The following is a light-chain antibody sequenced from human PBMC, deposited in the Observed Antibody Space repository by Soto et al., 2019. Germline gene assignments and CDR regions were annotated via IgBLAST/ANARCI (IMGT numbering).Light chain of an antibody. CDR2: EGS. Sequence: QSALTQPASVSGSPGQSITISCTGTSSDVGSSNLVSWYQQHPGKAPKLMIYEGSKRPSGVSNRFSGSKSANTASLTISGLQAEDEADYYCCSYAGSMTFVFGGGTKLTVL. V-gene: IGLV2-23*03. CDR1: SSDVGSSNL. J-gene: IGLJ2*01. CDR3: CSYAGSMTFV.